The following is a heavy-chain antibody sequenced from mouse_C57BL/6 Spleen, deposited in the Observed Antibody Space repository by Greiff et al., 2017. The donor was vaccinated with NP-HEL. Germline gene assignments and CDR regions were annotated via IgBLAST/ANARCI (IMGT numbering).Heavy chain of an antibody. CDR3: ARDTTVVATNYAMDY. J-gene: IGHJ4*01. V-gene: IGHV1-81*01. CDR2: IYPRSGNT. Sequence: VQVVESGAELARPGASVKLSCKASGYTFTSYGISWVKQRTGQGLEWIGEIYPRSGNTYYNEKFKGKATLTADKSSSTAYMELRSLTSEDSAVYFCARDTTVVATNYAMDYWGQGTSVTVSS. CDR1: GYTFTSYG. D-gene: IGHD1-1*01.